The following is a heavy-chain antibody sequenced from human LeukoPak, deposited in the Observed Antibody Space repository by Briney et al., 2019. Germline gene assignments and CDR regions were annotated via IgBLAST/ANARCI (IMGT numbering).Heavy chain of an antibody. Sequence: PSETLSLTCTVSGFSISSAYYWGWVRQPPGKGLEWIGSIYYSGSTYYNPSLKSRVTISVDTSKNQFSLKLSSVTAADTAVYYCARVSRGNDWFDPWGQGTLVTVSS. V-gene: IGHV4-38-2*02. CDR2: IYYSGST. CDR1: GFSISSAYY. D-gene: IGHD1-1*01. J-gene: IGHJ5*02. CDR3: ARVSRGNDWFDP.